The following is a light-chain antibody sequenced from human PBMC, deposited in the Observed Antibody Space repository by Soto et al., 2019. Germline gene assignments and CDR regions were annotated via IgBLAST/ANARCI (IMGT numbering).Light chain of an antibody. CDR2: AAS. CDR1: QSISSY. Sequence: DIQMTQSPSSLSASVGDRVTITCRASQSISSYLNWYQQKPGKAPKLLIYAASSLQSGVPSRFSGSGSGTDFTLTISSLQPEDFETYYCQQSYTTPGTFGKGTRVDIK. CDR3: QQSYTTPGT. J-gene: IGKJ1*01. V-gene: IGKV1-39*01.